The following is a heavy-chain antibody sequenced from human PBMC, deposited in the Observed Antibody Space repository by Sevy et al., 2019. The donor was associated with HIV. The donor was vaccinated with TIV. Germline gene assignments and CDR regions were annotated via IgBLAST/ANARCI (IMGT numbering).Heavy chain of an antibody. V-gene: IGHV1-2*02. J-gene: IGHJ6*03. CDR2: INPNSGGT. Sequence: ASVKVSCKASGYTFTGYYMHWVRQAPGQGLEWMGWINPNSGGTNYAQKFQGRVTMTRDTSISTAYMELSRLRSDDTAVYYCARVHGEWDYYMDVWGKGTTVTVSS. D-gene: IGHD3-10*01. CDR3: ARVHGEWDYYMDV. CDR1: GYTFTGYY.